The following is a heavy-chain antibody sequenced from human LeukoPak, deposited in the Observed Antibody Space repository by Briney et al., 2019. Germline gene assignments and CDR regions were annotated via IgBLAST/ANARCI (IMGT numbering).Heavy chain of an antibody. CDR1: GGSISSYY. CDR3: ARDGSCSSTSCYGYYYYGMDV. J-gene: IGHJ6*02. V-gene: IGHV4-34*01. D-gene: IGHD2-2*01. Sequence: SETLSLTCTVSGGSISSYYWSWIRQPPGKGLEWIGEINHSGSTNYNPSLKSRVTISVDTSKNQFSLKLSSVTAADTAVYYCARDGSCSSTSCYGYYYYGMDVWGQGTTVTVSS. CDR2: INHSGST.